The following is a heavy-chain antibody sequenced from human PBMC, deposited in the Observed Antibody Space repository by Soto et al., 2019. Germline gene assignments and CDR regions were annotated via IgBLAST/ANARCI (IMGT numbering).Heavy chain of an antibody. CDR1: GGSISSYY. CDR2: IYYSEST. Sequence: SETLSLTCTVSGGSISSYYWSWIRQPPGKGLEWIGYIYYSESTNYNPSLKSRVTISVDTSKNQFSLKLSSVTAADTAVYYCARVGSGSYYSWVRWFDPWGQGTLVTVS. J-gene: IGHJ5*02. D-gene: IGHD3-10*01. CDR3: ARVGSGSYYSWVRWFDP. V-gene: IGHV4-59*01.